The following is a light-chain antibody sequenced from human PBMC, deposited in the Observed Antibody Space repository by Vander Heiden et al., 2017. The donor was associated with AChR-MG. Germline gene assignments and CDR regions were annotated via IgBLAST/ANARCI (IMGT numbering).Light chain of an antibody. CDR2: GAS. Sequence: EIVMTQSPATLSVSPGERATLSCRASQSVSSNLAWYQQKPGQAPRLLIYGASTRATGIPARFSGSGYGTEFTLTISSLQSEDFAVYYCQQDNNWPPWTFGQGTKVEI. CDR3: QQDNNWPPWT. J-gene: IGKJ1*01. V-gene: IGKV3-15*01. CDR1: QSVSSN.